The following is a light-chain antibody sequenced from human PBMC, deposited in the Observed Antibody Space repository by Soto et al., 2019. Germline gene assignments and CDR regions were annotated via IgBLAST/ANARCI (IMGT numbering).Light chain of an antibody. CDR3: CSYAGSYTWV. CDR2: DVT. CDR1: SSDVGGYNF. J-gene: IGLJ3*02. V-gene: IGLV2-11*01. Sequence: QSVLTQPRSVSGSPGQSVTISCTGTSSDVGGYNFVSWYQQHPGKAPKLIIYDVTKRPSGVPDRFSGSKSYNTASLTISGLQAEDEADYYCCSYAGSYTWVFGGGTQLTVL.